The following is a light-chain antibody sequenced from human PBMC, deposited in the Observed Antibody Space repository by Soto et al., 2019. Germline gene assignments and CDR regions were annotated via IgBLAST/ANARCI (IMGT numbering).Light chain of an antibody. J-gene: IGKJ1*01. CDR1: QSIGTY. V-gene: IGKV1-39*01. Sequence: DIQMTQSPSYLSASVGDSATITCRASQSIGTYLHLYQQRPGKDPKILIYDVSSLQSGVQSRFSGSGSGTDFTLTISSLQPEDFATYYCRRSYSKWT. CDR2: DVS. CDR3: RRSYSKWT.